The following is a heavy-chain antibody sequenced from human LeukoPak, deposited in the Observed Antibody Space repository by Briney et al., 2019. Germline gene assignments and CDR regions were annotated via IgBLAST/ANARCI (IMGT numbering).Heavy chain of an antibody. CDR3: ARDRLGSGLGY. CDR1: GGSLSRSSYY. CDR2: IYYSGST. V-gene: IGHV4-39*07. Sequence: SETLSLTCTVSGGSLSRSSYYWGWIRQPPGKGLEWIGSIYYSGSTYYNPSLKSRVTISVDTSKNQFSLKLSSVTAADTAVYYCARDRLGSGLGYWGQGTLVTVSS. J-gene: IGHJ4*02. D-gene: IGHD6-19*01.